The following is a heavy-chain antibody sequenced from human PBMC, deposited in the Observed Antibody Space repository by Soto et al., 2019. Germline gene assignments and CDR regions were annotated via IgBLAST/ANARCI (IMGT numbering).Heavy chain of an antibody. D-gene: IGHD3-22*01. V-gene: IGHV1-58*01. J-gene: IGHJ6*02. Sequence: ASVKVSCKASGFTFTSSAVQWVRQARGQRLEWIGWIVVGSGNTNYAQKFQERVTITRDMSTSTAYMELSSLRSEDTAVYYCAANEVIVVNYGMDVWGQGTTVTVSS. CDR3: AANEVIVVNYGMDV. CDR1: GFTFTSSA. CDR2: IVVGSGNT.